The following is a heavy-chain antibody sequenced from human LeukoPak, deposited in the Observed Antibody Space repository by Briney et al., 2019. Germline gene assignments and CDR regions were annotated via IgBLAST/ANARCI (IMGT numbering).Heavy chain of an antibody. D-gene: IGHD3-9*01. CDR2: IYYSGST. CDR1: GGSISSYY. V-gene: IGHV4-59*12. CDR3: ARDVLRYFDWELDY. J-gene: IGHJ4*02. Sequence: SETLSLTCTVSGGSISSYYWSWIRQPPGKGLEWIGYIYYSGSTNYNPSLRSRVTISVDTSKNQFSLKLSSVTAADTAVYYCARDVLRYFDWELDYWGQGTLVTVFS.